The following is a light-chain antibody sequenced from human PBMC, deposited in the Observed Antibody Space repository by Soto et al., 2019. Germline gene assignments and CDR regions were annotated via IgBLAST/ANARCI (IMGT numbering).Light chain of an antibody. CDR2: EGS. Sequence: QSALTQPASVSGSPGQSITISCTGTSSDVGSYNLVSWYQQHPGKAPKLMIYEGSKRPSAVSNRFSGSKSGNTASLTISGRQAEDEADYYCCANAGSYVFGTGTKLTVL. V-gene: IGLV2-23*01. CDR1: SSDVGSYNL. CDR3: CANAGSYV. J-gene: IGLJ1*01.